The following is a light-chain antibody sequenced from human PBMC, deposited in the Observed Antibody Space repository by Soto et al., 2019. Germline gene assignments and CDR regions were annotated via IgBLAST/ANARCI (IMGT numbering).Light chain of an antibody. CDR1: QGVSSY. Sequence: ETVMTQSPATLSVSPGERSTLSCRASQGVSSYWAWYQQKPDQAPRLLIYSASTRATGIPARFSGSGSGTEFTLTNRSQQSKDFAVYYCQQYNHCPPITLGQGNKMEIK. V-gene: IGKV3-15*01. J-gene: IGKJ2*01. CDR2: SAS. CDR3: QQYNHCPPIT.